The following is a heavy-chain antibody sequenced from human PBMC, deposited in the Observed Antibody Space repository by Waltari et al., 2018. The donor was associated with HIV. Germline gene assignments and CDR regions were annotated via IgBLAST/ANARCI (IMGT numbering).Heavy chain of an antibody. V-gene: IGHV3-11*01. CDR1: GCSMSDHS. CDR3: AGRRKGSSGWYRFDS. D-gene: IGHD6-19*01. J-gene: IGHJ4*02. Sequence: QVQLVESGGGLVKPGDSLRLSCTASGCSMSDHSMTWIRQAPGKGLEWVSNIGRGDSFMYYADSVKGRFTVSRDNAKNSVDLQMNSLGADDTAVYYCAGRRKGSSGWYRFDSWGQGTLVTVSS. CDR2: IGRGDSFM.